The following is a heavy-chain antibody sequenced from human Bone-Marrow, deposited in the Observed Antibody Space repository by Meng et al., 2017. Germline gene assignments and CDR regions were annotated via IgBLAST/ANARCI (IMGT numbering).Heavy chain of an antibody. V-gene: IGHV4-38-2*02. D-gene: IGHD3-16*02. J-gene: IGHJ5*01. CDR3: ARELLYDYVWGSYRDEYNWFNP. Sequence: SETLSLTCAVSGYSISSGYYWGWIRQPPGKGLEWIGSIYHSGSTYYNPSLKSRVTISVDTSKNQFSLKLSSVTAADTAVYYCARELLYDYVWGSYRDEYNWFNPWAKGPLAPFP. CDR1: GYSISSGYY. CDR2: IYHSGST.